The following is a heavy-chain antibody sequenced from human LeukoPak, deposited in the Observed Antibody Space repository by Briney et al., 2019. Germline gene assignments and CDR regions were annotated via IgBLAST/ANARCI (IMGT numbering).Heavy chain of an antibody. J-gene: IGHJ6*03. CDR3: ARDVRDIVVVPAAHYYYYMDV. V-gene: IGHV4-30-4*05. D-gene: IGHD2-2*01. CDR2: SGGT. Sequence: SGGTNYNPSLKSRVTISVDTSKNQFSLKLSSVTAADTAVYYCARDVRDIVVVPAAHYYYYMDVWGKGTTVTVSS.